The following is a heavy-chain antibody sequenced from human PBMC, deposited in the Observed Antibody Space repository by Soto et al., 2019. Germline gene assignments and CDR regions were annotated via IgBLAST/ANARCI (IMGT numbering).Heavy chain of an antibody. CDR3: ATGFWRSSGVLAFDP. Sequence: QVQLQQWGAGLLKPSETLSLTCAVSGASFSSHYWSWIRQPPGKGLEWIGEINHSGSTKYNPSLESRVTISVDTSKNQFSLELSSVPAADTAVYYCATGFWRSSGVLAFDPWGQGTLVTVSS. V-gene: IGHV4-34*01. CDR2: INHSGST. CDR1: GASFSSHY. J-gene: IGHJ5*02. D-gene: IGHD2-15*01.